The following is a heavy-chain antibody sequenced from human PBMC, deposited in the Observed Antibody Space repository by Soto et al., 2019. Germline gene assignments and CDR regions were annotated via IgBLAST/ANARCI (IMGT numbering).Heavy chain of an antibody. J-gene: IGHJ6*02. D-gene: IGHD1-7*01. Sequence: GGSLRLSCAASGFIFSTYAMHWVRQAPGKGLEWVAVISHDGSSKYYADSVKGRFTISRDNSKNTLYLQINSLRAEDTAVYYCARGVGTTYDGIDVWGQGTTVTVSS. CDR3: ARGVGTTYDGIDV. CDR1: GFIFSTYA. V-gene: IGHV3-30-3*01. CDR2: ISHDGSSK.